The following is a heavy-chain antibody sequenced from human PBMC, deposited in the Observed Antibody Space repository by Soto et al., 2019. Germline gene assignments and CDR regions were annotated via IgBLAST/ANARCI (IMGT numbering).Heavy chain of an antibody. V-gene: IGHV4-4*07. J-gene: IGHJ4*02. CDR3: ARGGQDFWSGTFDY. CDR1: GGSISNYF. CDR2: IDNSGST. Sequence: SETLSLTCTVSGGSISNYFCNWIRQPAGKGLEWIGRIDNSGSTNYNPSLKSRITMSADTSRNQFSLKLNSVTAADTAVYYCARGGQDFWSGTFDYWGQGDLVTVSS. D-gene: IGHD3-3*01.